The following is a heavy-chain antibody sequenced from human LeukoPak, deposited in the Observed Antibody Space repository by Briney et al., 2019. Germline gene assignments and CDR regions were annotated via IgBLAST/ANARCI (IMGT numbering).Heavy chain of an antibody. CDR1: GYTFTSYD. Sequence: ASVKVSCKASGYTFTSYDINWVRQATGQGLEWMGWMNPNSGNTGYAQKFRGRVIMTRNISINTAYMELSTLTSDDTAIYYCARANWGSDYWGQGTLVTVSS. D-gene: IGHD7-27*01. V-gene: IGHV1-8*01. J-gene: IGHJ4*02. CDR3: ARANWGSDY. CDR2: MNPNSGNT.